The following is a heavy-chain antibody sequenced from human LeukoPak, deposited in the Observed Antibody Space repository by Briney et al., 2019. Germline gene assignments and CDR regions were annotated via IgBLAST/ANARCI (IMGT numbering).Heavy chain of an antibody. J-gene: IGHJ4*02. CDR2: IYTSGST. CDR1: GGSISTYY. V-gene: IGHV4-4*09. D-gene: IGHD5-12*01. CDR3: AKESGSMRPCDF. Sequence: PSETLSLTCTVSGGSISTYYWSWIRQPPGKGLEWIGYIYTSGSTDYNPSLKSRVTISLDTSNNQFSLNLNSVTAADTAMYYCAKESGSMRPCDFWGQGTLVTVSS.